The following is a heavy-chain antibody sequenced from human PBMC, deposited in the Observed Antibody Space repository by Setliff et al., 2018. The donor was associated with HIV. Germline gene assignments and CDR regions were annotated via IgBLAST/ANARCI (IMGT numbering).Heavy chain of an antibody. J-gene: IGHJ6*03. D-gene: IGHD3-3*01. CDR2: IYYSGIT. V-gene: IGHV4-59*12. CDR3: ARGTAYYNFWSGYSQDYYYYMDV. Sequence: SETLSLTCTVSGGSISSYYWIWIRQPPGKGLEWIGYIYYSGITNYNPSLKSRVTISVDTSKNQLSLKLSSVTAADTAVYYCARGTAYYNFWSGYSQDYYYYMDVWGKGTTVTVSS. CDR1: GGSISSYY.